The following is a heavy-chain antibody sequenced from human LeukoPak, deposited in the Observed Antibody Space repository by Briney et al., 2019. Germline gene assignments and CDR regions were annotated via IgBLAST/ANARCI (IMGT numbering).Heavy chain of an antibody. CDR1: GGSISSGGYY. CDR3: TRDQGYCSSTSCRYFDC. Sequence: PSQTLSLTCTVSGGSISSGGYYWSWIRQPPGKGLEWIGYIYQSGSTYYNPSLTSRVTISVDRSKNQFSLKLSSVTAADTAVYYCTRDQGYCSSTSCRYFDCWGQGTLVTVSS. CDR2: IYQSGST. J-gene: IGHJ4*02. D-gene: IGHD2-2*01. V-gene: IGHV4-30-2*01.